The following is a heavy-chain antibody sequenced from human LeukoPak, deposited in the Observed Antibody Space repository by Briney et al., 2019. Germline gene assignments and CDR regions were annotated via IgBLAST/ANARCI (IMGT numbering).Heavy chain of an antibody. V-gene: IGHV3-20*04. D-gene: IGHD3-3*02. Sequence: PGGSLRLSCAASGFTFDDYGMSWVRQAPGKGLEWVSGIRWNAGTTGYADSVKGRFTISRDNSKNTLFLQMNSLRVEDTAVYYCARSRLANAEYLQHWGQGTLVTVSS. CDR1: GFTFDDYG. CDR3: ARSRLANAEYLQH. CDR2: IRWNAGTT. J-gene: IGHJ1*01.